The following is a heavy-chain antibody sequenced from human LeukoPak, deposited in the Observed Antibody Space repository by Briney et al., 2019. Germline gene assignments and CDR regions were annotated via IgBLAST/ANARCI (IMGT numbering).Heavy chain of an antibody. CDR3: ARRPMGGNPFDY. V-gene: IGHV4-34*01. D-gene: IGHD4-23*01. Sequence: SETLSLTCAVYGGSFSGYYWSWIRQPPGKGLEWIGEINHSGSTNYNPSLKSRVTISVDTSKNQFSLKLSSVTAADTAVYYCARRPMGGNPFDYWGQGTLVTVSS. CDR1: GGSFSGYY. CDR2: INHSGST. J-gene: IGHJ4*02.